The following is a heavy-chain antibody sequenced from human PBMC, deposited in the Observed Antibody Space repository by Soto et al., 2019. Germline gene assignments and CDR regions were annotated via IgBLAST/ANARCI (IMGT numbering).Heavy chain of an antibody. J-gene: IGHJ6*02. D-gene: IGHD3-3*01. Sequence: GGSLRLSCTASGFTFGDYAMSWFRQAPGKGLEWVGFIRSKAYGGTTEYAASVKGRFTISRDDSKSIAYLQRNSLKTEDTAVYYCTRGLTIFGRGSNYYYGMDVWGQGTTVTVSS. CDR2: IRSKAYGGTT. CDR1: GFTFGDYA. CDR3: TRGLTIFGRGSNYYYGMDV. V-gene: IGHV3-49*03.